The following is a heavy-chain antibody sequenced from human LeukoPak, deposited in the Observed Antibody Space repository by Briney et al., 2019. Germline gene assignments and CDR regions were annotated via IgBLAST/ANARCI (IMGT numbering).Heavy chain of an antibody. CDR1: GYTLTSYY. J-gene: IGHJ6*03. V-gene: IGHV1-46*04. Sequence: GAPVKVSCKASGYTLTSYYLHWVRQAPGRGLEWMGIINPSSGATTYAKKLQGRVTMSSDTSTSTVYMELSSLRSEDTAVYYCARGAWDRIRNYYFKYMDVWGKGTTVTVFS. D-gene: IGHD1-26*01. CDR3: ARGAWDRIRNYYFKYMDV. CDR2: INPSSGAT.